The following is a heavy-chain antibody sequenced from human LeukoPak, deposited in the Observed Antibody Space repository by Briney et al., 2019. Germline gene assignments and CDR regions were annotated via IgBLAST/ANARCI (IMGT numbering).Heavy chain of an antibody. Sequence: GGSLRLSCAASGFTFSSYGMHWVRQAPGKGLEWVAVISYDGSNKYYADSVKGRFTISRDNAKNSLYLQMNSLRAEDTAVYYCAKDFHSSGTPHWGQGTLVTVSS. CDR1: GFTFSSYG. V-gene: IGHV3-30*18. CDR2: ISYDGSNK. CDR3: AKDFHSSGTPH. J-gene: IGHJ4*02. D-gene: IGHD6-19*01.